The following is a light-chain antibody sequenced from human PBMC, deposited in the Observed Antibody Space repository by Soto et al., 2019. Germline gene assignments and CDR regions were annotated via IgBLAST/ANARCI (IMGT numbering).Light chain of an antibody. Sequence: QTVVTQEPSFSVSPGGTVTLTCGLSSGSVSTSYYPSWYQQTPGQAPRTLIYNTNTRSSGVPGRFSGSILGNKAALTIVGAQADDESDYYCVLYMGSGISVFGGGTKLTVL. CDR3: VLYMGSGISV. J-gene: IGLJ3*02. CDR1: SGSVSTSYY. CDR2: NTN. V-gene: IGLV8-61*01.